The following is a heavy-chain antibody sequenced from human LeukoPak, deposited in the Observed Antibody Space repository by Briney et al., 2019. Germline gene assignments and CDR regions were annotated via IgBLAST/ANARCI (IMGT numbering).Heavy chain of an antibody. D-gene: IGHD5-12*01. Sequence: SETLSLTCTVSGDSMTSYYWSWIRQPPGKGLEWIGYIHSIGITNYNPSLKSRVTISIDTSKNQFSLKLTSVTAADTAVYYCARVAWGLRLRAFDYWGQGTLVTVSS. J-gene: IGHJ4*02. V-gene: IGHV4-59*01. CDR1: GDSMTSYY. CDR2: IHSIGIT. CDR3: ARVAWGLRLRAFDY.